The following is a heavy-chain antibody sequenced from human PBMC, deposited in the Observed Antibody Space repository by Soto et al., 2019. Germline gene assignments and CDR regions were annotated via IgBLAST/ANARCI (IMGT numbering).Heavy chain of an antibody. Sequence: ASVTVSCKASGYTFTSYDINWVRQATGQGLEWMGWMNPNSGNTGYAQKFQGRVTMTRNTSISTAYMELSSLRSEDTAVYYCARGAGTSGYDLACYCYYGLDVWGQGTLVTVSS. J-gene: IGHJ6*02. CDR2: MNPNSGNT. V-gene: IGHV1-8*01. D-gene: IGHD5-12*01. CDR1: GYTFTSYD. CDR3: ARGAGTSGYDLACYCYYGLDV.